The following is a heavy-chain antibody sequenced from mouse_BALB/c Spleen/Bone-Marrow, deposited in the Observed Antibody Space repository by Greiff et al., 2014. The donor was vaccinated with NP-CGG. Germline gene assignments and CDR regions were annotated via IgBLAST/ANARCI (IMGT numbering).Heavy chain of an antibody. D-gene: IGHD3-3*01. CDR1: GDSITNAY. CDR3: ARGTGYYFDY. V-gene: IGHV3-8*02. Sequence: VQLKESGPSLVKPSQTLSLTCSVTGDSITNAYWNWIRKFPGNKIDYMGYISYSGNTYYNPSLKSRISITRDTSKNQFYLQLNSVTTEDTATYSCARGTGYYFDYWGQGTTLTVSS. CDR2: ISYSGNT. J-gene: IGHJ2*01.